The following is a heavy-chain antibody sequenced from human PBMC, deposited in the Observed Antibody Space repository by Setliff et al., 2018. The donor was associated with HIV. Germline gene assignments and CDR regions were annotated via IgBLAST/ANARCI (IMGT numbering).Heavy chain of an antibody. CDR1: GASITNGDYY. CDR3: ARCGPVAGYRVYFDY. J-gene: IGHJ4*02. V-gene: IGHV4-61*09. CDR2: IYTSGIT. D-gene: IGHD6-19*01. Sequence: KPSETLSLTCTVSGASITNGDYYWTWVRQPAAKGLEYIGHIYTSGITNYNPSLKSRVTISLDTSKNQISLKLSSVTAADTAVYYCARCGPVAGYRVYFDYWGQGSPVTVSS.